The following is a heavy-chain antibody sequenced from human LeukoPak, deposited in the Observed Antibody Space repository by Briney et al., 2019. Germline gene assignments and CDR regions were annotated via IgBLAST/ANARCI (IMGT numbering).Heavy chain of an antibody. J-gene: IGHJ3*02. Sequence: GRSLRLSCAASGFTFSSYAMDWVRQAPGKGLEWVALISHDGSNKYYAHSVKGRFTISRDNSKNTLYLQMNSLRAEDTAVYYCAREIWDYGGNSEAFDIWGQGTMVTVSS. CDR1: GFTFSSYA. CDR2: ISHDGSNK. CDR3: AREIWDYGGNSEAFDI. D-gene: IGHD4-23*01. V-gene: IGHV3-30-3*01.